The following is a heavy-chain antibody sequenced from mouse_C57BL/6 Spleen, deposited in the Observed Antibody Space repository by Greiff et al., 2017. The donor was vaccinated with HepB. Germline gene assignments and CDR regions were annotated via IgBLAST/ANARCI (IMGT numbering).Heavy chain of an antibody. CDR3: ARSELHLSLFAY. CDR2: IHPNSGST. D-gene: IGHD1-2*01. V-gene: IGHV1-64*01. CDR1: GYTFTSYW. Sequence: QVQLQQPGAELVKPGASVKLSCKASGYTFTSYWMHWVKQRPGQGLEWIGMIHPNSGSTNYNEKFKSKATLTVDKSSSTAYMQLSSLTSEDSAVYYCARSELHLSLFAYWGQGTLVTVSA. J-gene: IGHJ3*01.